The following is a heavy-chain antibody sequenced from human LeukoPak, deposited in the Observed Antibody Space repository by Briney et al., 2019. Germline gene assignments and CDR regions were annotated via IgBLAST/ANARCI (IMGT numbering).Heavy chain of an antibody. D-gene: IGHD3-10*01. CDR3: ARGGVAAKYYFDF. J-gene: IGHJ4*02. Sequence: SETLSLTCTVSGGSMNPLYWGWIRQPPGKGLEFIGYIFYSGSVNLNPSLKSRVTLSVDTSKNQISLKLNSVTAADTALYYCARGGVAAKYYFDFWGQGTLVTVSS. CDR2: IFYSGSV. CDR1: GGSMNPLY. V-gene: IGHV4-59*11.